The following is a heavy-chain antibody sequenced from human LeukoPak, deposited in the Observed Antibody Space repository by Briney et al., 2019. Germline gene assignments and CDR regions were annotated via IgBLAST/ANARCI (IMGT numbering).Heavy chain of an antibody. V-gene: IGHV3-48*02. Sequence: GGSLRLSCAASGFTLSTYSINWVRQAPGKGLEWISYISGSSSTIYYADSVKGRFLISRDNAKNSLYLQMNSLRDEDTAVYYCARTYCTSATCSGRFPFDVWGQGTMVTVSS. J-gene: IGHJ3*01. CDR1: GFTLSTYS. D-gene: IGHD2-2*01. CDR3: ARTYCTSATCSGRFPFDV. CDR2: ISGSSSTI.